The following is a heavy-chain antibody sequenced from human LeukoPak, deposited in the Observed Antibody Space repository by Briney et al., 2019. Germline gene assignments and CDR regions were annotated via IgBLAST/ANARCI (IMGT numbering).Heavy chain of an antibody. CDR2: IYYSGST. D-gene: IGHD6-19*01. Sequence: SETLSLTCTVSGGSLSSYYWSWIRQPPGKGLEWIGYIYYSGSTNYNPSLKSRVTISVDTSKNQFSLKLSSVTAADTAVYYCARESAVAGISCFDYWGQGTLVTVSS. V-gene: IGHV4-59*12. CDR1: GGSLSSYY. J-gene: IGHJ4*02. CDR3: ARESAVAGISCFDY.